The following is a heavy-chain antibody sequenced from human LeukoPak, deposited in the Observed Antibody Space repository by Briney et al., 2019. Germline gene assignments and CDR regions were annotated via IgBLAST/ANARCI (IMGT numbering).Heavy chain of an antibody. Sequence: GGSLRLSCAASGFTLRNYWMHWVRQAPGEGLVWVSHISGDGSNTGYADSVKGRFTISRDNAKNTLYLQINSLRAEDTAVYYCARGNYPSSFDSWGQGTLLTVSS. CDR1: GFTLRNYW. V-gene: IGHV3-74*01. J-gene: IGHJ4*02. CDR3: ARGNYPSSFDS. D-gene: IGHD5-24*01. CDR2: ISGDGSNT.